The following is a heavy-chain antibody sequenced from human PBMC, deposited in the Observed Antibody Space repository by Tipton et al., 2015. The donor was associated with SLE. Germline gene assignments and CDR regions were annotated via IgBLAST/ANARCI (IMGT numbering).Heavy chain of an antibody. D-gene: IGHD3-22*01. CDR1: GGSISSYY. CDR3: ASWEDYYDSSGGAFDI. CDR2: IYYSGST. J-gene: IGHJ3*02. Sequence: TLSLTCTVSGGSISSYYRSWIRQPPGKGLEWIGYIYYSGSTNYNPSLKSRVTISVDTSKNQFSLKLSSVTAADTAVYYCASWEDYYDSSGGAFDIWGQGTMVTVSS. V-gene: IGHV4-59*07.